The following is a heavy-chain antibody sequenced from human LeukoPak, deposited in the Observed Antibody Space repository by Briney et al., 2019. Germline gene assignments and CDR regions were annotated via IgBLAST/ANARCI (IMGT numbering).Heavy chain of an antibody. CDR2: IYYSGST. Sequence: SETLSLTCTVSGGSISSSSYYWGWIRQPPGKGLEWIGSIYYSGSTYYNPSLKSRVTISVDTSKNQFSLKLSSVTAADTAVYYCARHAPGAAAGTVDYWGRGTLVTVSS. CDR3: ARHAPGAAAGTVDY. J-gene: IGHJ4*02. D-gene: IGHD6-13*01. V-gene: IGHV4-39*01. CDR1: GGSISSSSYY.